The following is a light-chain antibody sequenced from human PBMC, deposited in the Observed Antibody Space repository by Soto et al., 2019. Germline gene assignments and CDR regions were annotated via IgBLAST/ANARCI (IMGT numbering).Light chain of an antibody. CDR3: QKCNSSPLT. J-gene: IGKJ4*01. V-gene: IGKV1-27*01. CDR2: AAS. CDR1: QDISNY. Sequence: DIQMTQSPSSLSASVGDRVTITCRASQDISNYLAWYQQKPGTVPKLLIYAASTLQSGVPSRFSGSGSGTDFTLTISSLQPEDVATYYCQKCNSSPLTFGGGTKVEIK.